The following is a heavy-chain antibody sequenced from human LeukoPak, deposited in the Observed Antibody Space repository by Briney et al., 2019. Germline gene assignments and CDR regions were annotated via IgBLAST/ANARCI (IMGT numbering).Heavy chain of an antibody. D-gene: IGHD6-19*01. CDR3: ARHYSSGWYYFDY. J-gene: IGHJ4*02. CDR2: IYYSGST. V-gene: IGHV4-39*01. CDR1: GGSISSSSYY. Sequence: SETLSLTCTVSGGSISSSSYYWGWIRQPPGKGLEWIGSIYYSGSTYYNPSLKSRVTISVDTSKNQFSLKLSSVTAADTAVYYCARHYSSGWYYFDYWSQGTLVTVSS.